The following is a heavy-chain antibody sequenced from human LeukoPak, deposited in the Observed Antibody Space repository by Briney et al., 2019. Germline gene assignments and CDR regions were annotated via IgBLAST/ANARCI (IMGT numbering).Heavy chain of an antibody. CDR2: IYYSGST. Sequence: PSETLSLTCTVSGGSISSYYWSWIRQPPGKGLEWIGYIYYSGSTNYNPSLKSRVTISVDTSKNQFSLKLSSVTAADTAVYYCARAPGLNYYYYMDVWGKGTTVTVSS. CDR3: ARAPGLNYYYYMDV. V-gene: IGHV4-59*01. D-gene: IGHD3/OR15-3a*01. J-gene: IGHJ6*03. CDR1: GGSISSYY.